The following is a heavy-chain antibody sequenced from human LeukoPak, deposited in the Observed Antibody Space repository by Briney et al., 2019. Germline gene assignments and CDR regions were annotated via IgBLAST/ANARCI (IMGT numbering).Heavy chain of an antibody. CDR3: ARSPITIFGVARIYYFDY. CDR1: GGTFSSYA. CDR2: IIPIFGTA. V-gene: IGHV1-69*13. J-gene: IGHJ4*02. D-gene: IGHD3-3*01. Sequence: GASVKVSCKASGGTFSSYAISWVRQAPGQGLEWMGGIIPIFGTANYAQKFQGRVTITADESTSTAYMELSSLRSEDTAVYYCARSPITIFGVARIYYFDYWGQGTLVTVSS.